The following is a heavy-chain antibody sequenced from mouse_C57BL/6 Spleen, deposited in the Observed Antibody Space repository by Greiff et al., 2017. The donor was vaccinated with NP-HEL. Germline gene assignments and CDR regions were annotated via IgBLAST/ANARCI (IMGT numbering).Heavy chain of an antibody. CDR2: INPSSGYT. Sequence: QVQLKQSGAELAKPGASVKLSCKASGYTFTSYWMHWVKQRPGQGLEWIGYINPSSGYTKYNQKFKDKATLTADKSSSTAYMQLSSLTYEDSAVYDCARSVVEDYFDYWGQGTTLTVSS. D-gene: IGHD1-1*01. CDR1: GYTFTSYW. J-gene: IGHJ2*01. V-gene: IGHV1-7*01. CDR3: ARSVVEDYFDY.